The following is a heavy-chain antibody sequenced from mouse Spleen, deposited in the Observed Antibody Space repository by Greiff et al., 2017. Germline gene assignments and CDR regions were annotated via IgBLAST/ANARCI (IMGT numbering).Heavy chain of an antibody. CDR1: GYTFTSYW. CDR2: IDPSDSYT. D-gene: IGHD2-12*01. CDR3: ARSDDGDAMDY. J-gene: IGHJ4*01. Sequence: QVQLQQPGAELVRPGTSVKLSCKASGYTFTSYWMHWVKQRPGQGLEWIGVIDPSDSYTNYNQKFKGKATLTVDTSSSTAYMQLSSLTSEDSAVYYCARSDDGDAMDYWGQGTSVTVSS. V-gene: IGHV1-59*01.